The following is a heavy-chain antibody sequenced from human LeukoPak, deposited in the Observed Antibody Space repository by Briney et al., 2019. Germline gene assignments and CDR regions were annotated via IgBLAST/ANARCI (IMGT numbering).Heavy chain of an antibody. CDR3: ASAFGYPTSIDY. V-gene: IGHV1-46*01. Sequence: GASVKVSCKASGYTFTSYYMHWVRQAPGQGLEWMGIINPSGGSTSYAQKFQGRVTMTRDMSTSTAYMELSSLRSEDTAVYYCASAFGYPTSIDYWGQGTLVTVSS. D-gene: IGHD3-16*01. J-gene: IGHJ4*02. CDR1: GYTFTSYY. CDR2: INPSGGST.